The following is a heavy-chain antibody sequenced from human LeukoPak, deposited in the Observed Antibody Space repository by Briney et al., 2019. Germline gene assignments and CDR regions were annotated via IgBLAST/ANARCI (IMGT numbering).Heavy chain of an antibody. V-gene: IGHV4-30-2*01. J-gene: IGHJ5*02. CDR1: GGSISSGGYS. CDR2: IYHSGST. CDR3: ARARGADWFDP. Sequence: SQTLSLTCAVSGGSISSGGYSWSWIRQPPGKGLEWIGYIYHSGSTYYNTSLKSRVTISVDRSKNQFSLKLSSVTAADTAVYYCARARGADWFDPWGQGTLVTVSS. D-gene: IGHD4-17*01.